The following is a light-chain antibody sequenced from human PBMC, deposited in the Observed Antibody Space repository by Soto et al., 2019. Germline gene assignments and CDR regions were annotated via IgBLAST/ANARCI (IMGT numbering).Light chain of an antibody. CDR2: GVN. J-gene: IGLJ1*01. Sequence: QSALTQPASVSGSPGQSITISCTGTRSDVGSYNLVSWYQQHPGKAPKLMIYGVNKRPSGVSNRFSGSKSGNTASLTISGLQAEDEADYYCCSYAGISTFYVFGTGTKLTVL. V-gene: IGLV2-23*02. CDR1: RSDVGSYNL. CDR3: CSYAGISTFYV.